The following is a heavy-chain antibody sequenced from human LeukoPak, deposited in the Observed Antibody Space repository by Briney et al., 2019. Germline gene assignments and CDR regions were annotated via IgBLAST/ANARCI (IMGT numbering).Heavy chain of an antibody. Sequence: PGGSLRLSCVASGFTFTDYFMSRVRQAPGKGLEWMASIKYNGGEKYYVDSVKGRFTISRDNAKNSLYLEMSSLRVEDTAVYYCARDRGWRSSGYYLYHFDYWGQGTLVTFAS. CDR3: ARDRGWRSSGYYLYHFDY. V-gene: IGHV3-7*01. D-gene: IGHD3-22*01. J-gene: IGHJ4*02. CDR1: GFTFTDYF. CDR2: IKYNGGEK.